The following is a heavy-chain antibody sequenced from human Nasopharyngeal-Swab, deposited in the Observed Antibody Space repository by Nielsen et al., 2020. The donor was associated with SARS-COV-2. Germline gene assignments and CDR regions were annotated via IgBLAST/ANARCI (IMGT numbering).Heavy chain of an antibody. Sequence: ASVKVSCKASGYTFTSYDINWVRQATGQGLEWMGWMNPNSGNTGYAQKFQGRVTMTRNTSISTAYMELSSLRSEDTAVYYCARVSPLPYSSSWYYFDQWGQGTLVTVSS. V-gene: IGHV1-8*01. CDR2: MNPNSGNT. CDR1: GYTFTSYD. J-gene: IGHJ4*02. CDR3: ARVSPLPYSSSWYYFDQ. D-gene: IGHD6-13*01.